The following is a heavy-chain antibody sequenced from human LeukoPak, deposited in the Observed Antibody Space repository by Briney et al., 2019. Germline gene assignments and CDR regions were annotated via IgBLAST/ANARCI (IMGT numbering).Heavy chain of an antibody. Sequence: SETLSLTCTVSGGSISSYYWSWIRQPPGKGLECIGYIYYSGSTDYNPSLKSRVTISVDTSKNQFSLKLSSVTAADTAVYYCARRTYFYDSSGYYFDYWGQGTLVTVSS. CDR1: GGSISSYY. D-gene: IGHD3-22*01. CDR3: ARRTYFYDSSGYYFDY. V-gene: IGHV4-59*01. CDR2: IYYSGST. J-gene: IGHJ4*02.